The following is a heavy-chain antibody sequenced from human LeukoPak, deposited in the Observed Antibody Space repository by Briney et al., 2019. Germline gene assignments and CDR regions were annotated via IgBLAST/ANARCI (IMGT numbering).Heavy chain of an antibody. J-gene: IGHJ4*02. CDR3: ARGRRPAYYDSSGSDY. CDR1: GGSISSNNW. Sequence: PSGTLSLTCAVSGGSISSNNWWSWVRQPPGRGLEWIGEIYPSGSTNYNPSLKSRVTISVDTSKNQFSLKLSSVTAADTAVYYCARGRRPAYYDSSGSDYWGQGTLVTVSS. CDR2: IYPSGST. D-gene: IGHD3-22*01. V-gene: IGHV4-4*02.